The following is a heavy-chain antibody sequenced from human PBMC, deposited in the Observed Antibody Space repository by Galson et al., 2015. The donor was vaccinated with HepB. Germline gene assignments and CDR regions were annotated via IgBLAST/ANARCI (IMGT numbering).Heavy chain of an antibody. CDR3: ARDRDGGNSGGVMDV. D-gene: IGHD4-23*01. CDR1: GLTFSSYP. V-gene: IGHV3-23*01. J-gene: IGHJ6*03. CDR2: ISGSGGTT. Sequence: SLRLSCAASGLTFSSYPMSWVRQAPGKGLEWLSAISGSGGTTYYADSVKGRFSISRDNSKNTLYLQMNSLRSEDTAVYYCARDRDGGNSGGVMDVWGKGTTVTVSS.